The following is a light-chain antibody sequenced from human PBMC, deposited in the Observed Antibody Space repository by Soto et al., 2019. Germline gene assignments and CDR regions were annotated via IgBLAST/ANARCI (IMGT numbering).Light chain of an antibody. J-gene: IGKJ1*01. CDR3: QQYGSYSRT. CDR2: AAS. CDR1: QGISSW. V-gene: IGKV1D-16*01. Sequence: DIQMTQSPSSVSASVGDRVTVTVRASQGISSWLAWYQQKPGKAPKLLIYAASSLQSGVPSRFSGSGSATEFTLSINSLQPDDFATYYCQQYGSYSRTFGQGTKVDTK.